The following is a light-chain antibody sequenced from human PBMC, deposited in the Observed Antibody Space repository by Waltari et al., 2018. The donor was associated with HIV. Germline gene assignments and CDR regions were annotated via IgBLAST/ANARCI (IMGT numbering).Light chain of an antibody. CDR3: AAWDDSLDAWV. J-gene: IGLJ3*02. CDR1: SSNIGSKS. Sequence: QSVLTQPPSASGTPGKRVTISCSGSSSNIGSKSVNGFQQVPGTAPKLLMYSDNQRPSGVPDRFSGSKSGTSASLAISGLQSEDEADYYCAAWDDSLDAWVFGGGTRLTVL. CDR2: SDN. V-gene: IGLV1-44*01.